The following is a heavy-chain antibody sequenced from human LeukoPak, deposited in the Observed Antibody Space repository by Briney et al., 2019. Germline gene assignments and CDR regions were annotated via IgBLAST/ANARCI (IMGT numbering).Heavy chain of an antibody. D-gene: IGHD6-13*01. J-gene: IGHJ4*01. V-gene: IGHV4-59*01. CDR1: GGSISSYY. CDR2: IYYSGST. CDR3: SAKDHSSSWYGVFDF. Sequence: PSETLSLTCTVSGGSISSYYWSWIRQPPGKGLEWIGYIYYSGSTNYNPPLKSRVTISVDTSKNQFSLKLSSVIAADKAVCYCSAKDHSSSWYGVFDFWGRGTLVTVSS.